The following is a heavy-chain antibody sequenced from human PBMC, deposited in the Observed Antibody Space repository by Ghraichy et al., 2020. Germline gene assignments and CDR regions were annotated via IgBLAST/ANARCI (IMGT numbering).Heavy chain of an antibody. J-gene: IGHJ4*02. V-gene: IGHV3-21*01. D-gene: IGHD3-16*01. CDR1: GFIFSNYN. CDR3: ARGYDDYDYS. CDR2: ISHDSDLT. Sequence: GGSLRLSCAASGFIFSNYNMNWVRQASGKGLEWVSSISHDSDLTYYADSVKGRFTVSRDNAKNLMYLQMNSLRAEDTAVYYCARGYDDYDYSGGQGTLVTVSS.